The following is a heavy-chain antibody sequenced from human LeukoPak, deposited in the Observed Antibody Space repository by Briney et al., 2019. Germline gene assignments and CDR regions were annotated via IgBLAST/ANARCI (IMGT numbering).Heavy chain of an antibody. CDR2: IIPIFGTA. J-gene: IGHJ6*03. CDR3: ARGTTGYYYYYMDV. CDR1: GGTFSSYA. D-gene: IGHD1-1*01. Sequence: ASVKVSCKASGGTFSSYAISWVRQAPGQGLEWMGGIIPIFGTANYAQKFQGRVTITTDESTSTACMELSSLRSEDTAVYYCARGTTGYYYYYMDVWGKGTTVTVSS. V-gene: IGHV1-69*05.